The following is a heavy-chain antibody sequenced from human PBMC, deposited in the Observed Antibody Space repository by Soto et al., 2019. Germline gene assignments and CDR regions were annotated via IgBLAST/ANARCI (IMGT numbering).Heavy chain of an antibody. CDR2: IYWDDDK. Sequence: SGPTLVNPTQTLTLTCTFSGFSLSTSGVGVGWIRQPPGKALEWLALIYWDDDKRYSPSLKSRLTITKDTSKNQVVLTMTNMDPVDTATYYCAHSLAPCADCITGTTNFDYWGQGTLVTVSS. J-gene: IGHJ4*02. D-gene: IGHD1-7*01. CDR1: GFSLSTSGVG. V-gene: IGHV2-5*02. CDR3: AHSLAPCADCITGTTNFDY.